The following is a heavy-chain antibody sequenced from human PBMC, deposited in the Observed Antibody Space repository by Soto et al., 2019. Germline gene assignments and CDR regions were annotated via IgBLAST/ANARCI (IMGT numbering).Heavy chain of an antibody. Sequence: PSETLSLTCAVYGGSFSGYYWSWIRQSPGKGLEWIGEINHSGSTSYNPSLKSRVTISVDTSKNQFSLNLSSVTAADTAVYYCAREPYYYGSGSSPFDYWGQGTLVTVSS. V-gene: IGHV4-34*01. CDR2: INHSGST. CDR3: AREPYYYGSGSSPFDY. D-gene: IGHD3-10*01. J-gene: IGHJ4*02. CDR1: GGSFSGYY.